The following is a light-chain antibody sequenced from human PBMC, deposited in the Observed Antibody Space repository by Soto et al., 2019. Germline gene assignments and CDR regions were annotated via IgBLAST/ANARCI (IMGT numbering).Light chain of an antibody. CDR3: SSYTSSSTLCV. J-gene: IGLJ1*01. CDR2: DVS. Sequence: QSALTQPASVSGSPGQSITISCTGTSSDVGGYNYVSWYQQHPGKAPKLMIYDVSNRPSGVSNRFSGSKSGNTASLTISGPQAEDEDDYYCSSYTSSSTLCVFGTGTKVSVL. V-gene: IGLV2-14*01. CDR1: SSDVGGYNY.